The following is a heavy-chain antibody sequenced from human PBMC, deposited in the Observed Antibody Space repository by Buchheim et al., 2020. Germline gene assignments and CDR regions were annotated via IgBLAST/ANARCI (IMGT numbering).Heavy chain of an antibody. V-gene: IGHV3-30*18. J-gene: IGHJ1*01. Sequence: QVQLVESGGGVVQPGRSLRLSCAASGFTFSSYGMHWVRQAPGKGLEWVAVISYDGSNKYYVDSVKGRFTISRDNSKNTLYLQMNSLRAEDTAVYYYEKDAYYDFWSGYGGYFQHWGQGTL. CDR2: ISYDGSNK. CDR3: EKDAYYDFWSGYGGYFQH. D-gene: IGHD3-3*01. CDR1: GFTFSSYG.